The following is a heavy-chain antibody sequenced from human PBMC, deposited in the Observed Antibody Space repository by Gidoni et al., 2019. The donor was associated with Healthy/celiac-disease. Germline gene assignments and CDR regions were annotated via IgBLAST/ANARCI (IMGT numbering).Heavy chain of an antibody. D-gene: IGHD3-22*01. CDR1: GCPTNSSNW. CDR2: IYHSGTT. Sequence: QVQLQESGLGLVKPSGTPSLTGAVSGCPTNSSNWWSWLRQPPGKGLEWIGEIYHSGTTTYNPSLKGRVTISVDKSKNQFSLKRTSVTAADTAVYYCARLAPFNIRGFPPGNWFDPWGQGTLVTVSS. V-gene: IGHV4-4*02. J-gene: IGHJ5*02. CDR3: ARLAPFNIRGFPPGNWFDP.